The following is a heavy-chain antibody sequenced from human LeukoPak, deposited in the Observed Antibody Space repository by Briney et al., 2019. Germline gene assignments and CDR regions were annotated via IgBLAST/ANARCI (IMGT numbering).Heavy chain of an antibody. CDR1: GASISSLY. J-gene: IGHJ4*02. V-gene: IGHV4-59*01. CDR2: ISNSGSP. D-gene: IGHD1-1*01. CDR3: ASESRQLGN. Sequence: PETLSHSSTVSGASISSLYWSRIRQPPGRGLEWIGFISNSGSPTYNPSLNSRFTISLDTSKNQFSLKVNYVTAADTAVYYCASESRQLGNWGQGTLVTVSS.